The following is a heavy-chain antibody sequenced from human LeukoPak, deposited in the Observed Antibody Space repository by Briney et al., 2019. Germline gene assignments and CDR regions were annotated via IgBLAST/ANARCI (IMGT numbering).Heavy chain of an antibody. Sequence: GWSLSLSCAASGFTLSSYVMSWVRQAPGKGLEWVSAISGSGGSTYYADSVKGRFTISRDNSKNTLYLQMNSLRADDTAVYYCAKDLRSREYYDILTGHYSYYYYGMDVWGQGTTVTVSS. J-gene: IGHJ6*02. CDR3: AKDLRSREYYDILTGHYSYYYYGMDV. V-gene: IGHV3-23*01. CDR2: ISGSGGST. CDR1: GFTLSSYV. D-gene: IGHD3-9*01.